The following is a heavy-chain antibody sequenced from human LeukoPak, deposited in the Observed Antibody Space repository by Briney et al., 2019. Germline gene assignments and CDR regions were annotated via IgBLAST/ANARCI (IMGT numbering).Heavy chain of an antibody. Sequence: GGSLRLSCAASGFTFSYYNMNWVRQAPGKRLEWVSYISSSSSTIYYADSVKGRFTISRDNAKNSLYLQMNSLRAEDAAVYYCARVPPQTGYSFSSDYWGQGTLVTVSS. D-gene: IGHD5-18*01. J-gene: IGHJ4*02. CDR2: ISSSSSTI. V-gene: IGHV3-48*04. CDR1: GFTFSYYN. CDR3: ARVPPQTGYSFSSDY.